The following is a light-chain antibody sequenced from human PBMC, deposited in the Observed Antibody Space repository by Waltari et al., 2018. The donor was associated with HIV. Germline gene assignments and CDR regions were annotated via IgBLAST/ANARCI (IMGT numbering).Light chain of an antibody. V-gene: IGLV2-8*01. Sequence: QSALTQPPSASGSPGQSVTISCTGISSDVGDYKSVPWYQQPPGKAPQLMIYEVNKRPSGVPDRFSGSKSGNTASLTVSGLQAEDEADYYCSSYVGSNRVFGGGTKLTVL. CDR3: SSYVGSNRV. CDR2: EVN. CDR1: SSDVGDYKS. J-gene: IGLJ3*02.